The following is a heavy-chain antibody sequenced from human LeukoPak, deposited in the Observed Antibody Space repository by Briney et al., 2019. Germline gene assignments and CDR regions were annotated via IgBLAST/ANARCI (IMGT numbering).Heavy chain of an antibody. CDR1: GFSFTTYW. Sequence: GESLRLSCAASGFSFTTYWMSWVRQAPGKGLEWVAFIRYDGSNKYYADSVKGRSTISRDNSKNTLYLQMNSLRAEDTAVYYCAKSFYYGSGSYFVPHWGQGTLVTVSS. CDR3: AKSFYYGSGSYFVPH. J-gene: IGHJ4*02. CDR2: IRYDGSNK. D-gene: IGHD3-10*01. V-gene: IGHV3-30*02.